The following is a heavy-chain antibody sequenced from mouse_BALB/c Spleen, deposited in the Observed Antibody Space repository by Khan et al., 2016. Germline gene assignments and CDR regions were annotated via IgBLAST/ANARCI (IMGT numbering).Heavy chain of an antibody. CDR2: INPDSSTI. CDR3: ARGSHWYFDV. V-gene: IGHV4-1*02. CDR1: GFDFSRYW. Sequence: EVKLLESGGGLVQPGGSLNLSCAASGFDFSRYWMSWVRQAPGNGLEWIGEINPDSSTINYTPSLKDKFIISRDNSKNTLYLQMSKVRAADTALDYCARGSHWYFDVWGAGATVTVSS. D-gene: IGHD1-1*02. J-gene: IGHJ1*01.